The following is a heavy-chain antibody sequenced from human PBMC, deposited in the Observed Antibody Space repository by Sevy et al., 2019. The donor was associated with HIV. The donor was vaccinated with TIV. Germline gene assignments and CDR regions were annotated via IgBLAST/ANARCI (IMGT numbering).Heavy chain of an antibody. CDR1: GFTVGSTY. CDR3: AREATRYCSGGDCSRRNYYFYMDI. J-gene: IGHJ6*03. V-gene: IGHV3-66*02. D-gene: IGHD2-15*01. CDR2: IYSGGNT. Sequence: GGSLRLSCAASGFTVGSTYMSWVRQAPGKGLEWVSIIYSGGNTYYADSVKGRFIISRDDSRNTLYLQMNSLGGEDTAVYFCAREATRYCSGGDCSRRNYYFYMDIWGKGTTVTVS.